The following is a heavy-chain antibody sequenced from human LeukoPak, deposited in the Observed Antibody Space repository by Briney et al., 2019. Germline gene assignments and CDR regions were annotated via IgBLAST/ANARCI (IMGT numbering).Heavy chain of an antibody. CDR3: ARLPGYSSSSGGPDAFDI. CDR1: GGTFSSYA. CDR2: IIPIFGTA. D-gene: IGHD6-6*01. Sequence: SVKVSCKASGGTFSSYAISWVRQAPGQGLEWMGGIIPIFGTANYTQKFQGRVTITADESTSTAYMEPSSLRSEDTAVYYCARLPGYSSSSGGPDAFDIWGQGTMVTVSS. V-gene: IGHV1-69*13. J-gene: IGHJ3*02.